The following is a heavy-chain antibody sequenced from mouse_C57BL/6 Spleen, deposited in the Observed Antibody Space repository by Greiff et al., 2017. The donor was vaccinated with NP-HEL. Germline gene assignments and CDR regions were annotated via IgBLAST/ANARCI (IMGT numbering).Heavy chain of an antibody. CDR2: IDPSDSYT. CDR3: ARTGDGYYAWFAY. J-gene: IGHJ3*01. V-gene: IGHV1-69*01. CDR1: GYTFTSYW. D-gene: IGHD2-3*01. Sequence: VQLQQSGAELVMPGASVKLSCKASGYTFTSYWMHWVKQRPGQGLEWIGEIDPSDSYTNYNQKFKGKSTLTVDKSSSTAYMQLSSLTSEDSAVYYCARTGDGYYAWFAYWGQGTLVTVSA.